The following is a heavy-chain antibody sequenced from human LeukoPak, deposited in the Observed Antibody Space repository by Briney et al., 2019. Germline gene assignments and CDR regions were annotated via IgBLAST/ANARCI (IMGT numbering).Heavy chain of an antibody. CDR1: GFTFSSYA. CDR3: ANLQVGFLDFDY. D-gene: IGHD3-3*01. V-gene: IGHV3-23*01. CDR2: ISGSGGST. J-gene: IGHJ4*02. Sequence: GGSLRPSCAASGFTFSSYAMSWVRQAPGKGLEWVSAISGSGGSTYYADSVKGRFTISRDNSKNTLYLQMNSLRAEDTAVYYCANLQVGFLDFDYWGQGTLVTVSS.